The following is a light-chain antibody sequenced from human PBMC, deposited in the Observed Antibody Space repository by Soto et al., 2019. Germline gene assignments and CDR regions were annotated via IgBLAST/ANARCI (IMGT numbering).Light chain of an antibody. V-gene: IGKV3-20*01. CDR1: QSVSSTY. CDR2: GAS. CDR3: QQYDSSPPEYT. Sequence: EIVLTQSPGTLSLSPGEGTTLSCTTSQSVSSTYFAWYQQKPGQAPRLLIYGASNRATGIPDRFSGSGSGTDFTLPISRLEPEDFAMYYCQQYDSSPPEYTFGQGTKLQIK. J-gene: IGKJ2*01.